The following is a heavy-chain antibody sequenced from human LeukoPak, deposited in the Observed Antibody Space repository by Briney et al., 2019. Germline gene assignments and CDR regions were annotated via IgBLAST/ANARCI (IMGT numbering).Heavy chain of an antibody. CDR3: AKDAHIRITMVVASWYDY. V-gene: IGHV3-21*01. J-gene: IGHJ4*02. Sequence: PGGSLRLSCAASGFTFSSYSMNWVRQAPGKGLEWVSSISSSSSYIYYADSVKGRFTISRDNAKNSLYLQMNSLRAEDTAVYYCAKDAHIRITMVVASWYDYWGQGTLVTVSS. CDR1: GFTFSSYS. D-gene: IGHD3-22*01. CDR2: ISSSSSYI.